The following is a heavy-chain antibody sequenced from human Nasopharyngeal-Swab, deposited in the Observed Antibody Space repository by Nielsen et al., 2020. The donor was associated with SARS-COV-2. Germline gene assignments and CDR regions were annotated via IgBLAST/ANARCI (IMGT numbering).Heavy chain of an antibody. J-gene: IGHJ6*02. CDR2: ISSSGSTI. CDR1: GFTLSDYY. Sequence: GGSLRLSCAASGFTLSDYYMSWIRQAPGKGLEWVSYISSSGSTIYYADSVKGRFTISRDNAKNSLYLQMNSLRAEDTAVYYCARDRGHDSSGQYYYYYGMDVWGQGTTVTVSS. D-gene: IGHD3-22*01. V-gene: IGHV3-11*01. CDR3: ARDRGHDSSGQYYYYYGMDV.